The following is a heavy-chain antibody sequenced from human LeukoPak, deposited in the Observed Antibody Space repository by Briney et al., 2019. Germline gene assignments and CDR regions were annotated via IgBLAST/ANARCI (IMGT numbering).Heavy chain of an antibody. D-gene: IGHD3-22*01. Sequence: PGGSLRLSCAASGFTFSSYSVNWVRQAPGKGLEWVSYISSSSSTIYYADSVKGRFTISRDNAKNSLYLQMNSLRDEDTAVYYCATNYYDSSGFGYWGQGTLVTVSS. CDR2: ISSSSSTI. V-gene: IGHV3-48*02. J-gene: IGHJ4*02. CDR1: GFTFSSYS. CDR3: ATNYYDSSGFGY.